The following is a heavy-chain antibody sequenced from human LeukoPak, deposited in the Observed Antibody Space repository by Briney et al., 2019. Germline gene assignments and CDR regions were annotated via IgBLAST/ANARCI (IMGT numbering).Heavy chain of an antibody. CDR2: VYTSGST. J-gene: IGHJ4*02. CDR1: GGSISSGSYY. Sequence: SETLSLTCTVSGGSISSGSYYWSWIRQPAGKGLEWIGRVYTSGSTNYNPSLKSRVTISVDTSKNQFSLKLSSVTAADTAVYYCARDLLQVRGVTGRDYWGQGTLVTVSS. CDR3: ARDLLQVRGVTGRDY. V-gene: IGHV4-61*02. D-gene: IGHD3-10*01.